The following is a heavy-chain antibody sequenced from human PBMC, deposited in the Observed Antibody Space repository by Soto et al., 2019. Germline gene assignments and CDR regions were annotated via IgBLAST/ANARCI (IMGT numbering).Heavy chain of an antibody. V-gene: IGHV4-39*01. CDR3: ARHTEGTNGYYYYGMDV. Sequence: SETLSLTCTDSGGSSSSSSYYWGGIGQPPGKGLEWIGSIYYSGSTYYNPSLKSRVTISVDTSKNQFSLKLSSVTAADTAVYYCARHTEGTNGYYYYGMDVWGQGSTVTVSS. CDR1: GGSSSSSSYY. CDR2: IYYSGST. D-gene: IGHD2-8*01. J-gene: IGHJ6*02.